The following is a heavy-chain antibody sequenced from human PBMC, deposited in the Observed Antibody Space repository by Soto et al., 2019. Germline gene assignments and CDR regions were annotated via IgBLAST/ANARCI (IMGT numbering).Heavy chain of an antibody. D-gene: IGHD4-17*01. CDR1: GFTFSSYG. V-gene: IGHV3-33*01. CDR2: IWYDGSNK. Sequence: GGSLRLSCAASGFTFSSYGIHWVRQAPGKGLEWVAVIWYDGSNKYYADSVKGRFTISRDNPRNTLYLQMNSLRAEDTAVYYCARDGLPTTPFDYWGQGTLVTVS. J-gene: IGHJ4*02. CDR3: ARDGLPTTPFDY.